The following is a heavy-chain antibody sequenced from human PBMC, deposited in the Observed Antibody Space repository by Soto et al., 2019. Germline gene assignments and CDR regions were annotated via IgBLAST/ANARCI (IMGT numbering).Heavy chain of an antibody. J-gene: IGHJ4*02. Sequence: SVNVSCKSSGFTFTSSSVQWVRQARGQRLEWIGWIVVGSGNTNYAQKFQERVTITRDMSTSTAYMELSSLRSEDTAVYYCAADPGYSYGYSGRDYWGQGTLVTVSS. D-gene: IGHD5-18*01. V-gene: IGHV1-58*01. CDR2: IVVGSGNT. CDR3: AADPGYSYGYSGRDY. CDR1: GFTFTSSS.